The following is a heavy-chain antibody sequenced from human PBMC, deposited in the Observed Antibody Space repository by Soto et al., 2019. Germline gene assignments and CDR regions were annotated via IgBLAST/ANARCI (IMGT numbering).Heavy chain of an antibody. D-gene: IGHD1-26*01. J-gene: IGHJ4*01. CDR2: TYYRSKWYY. CDR1: GDSVSSNSAG. Sequence: SQTLSLTCAITGDSVSSNSAGWSWVRQSPSRGLEWLGRTYYRSKWYYEYTVSVRGRITINPDTSKNQYSLQLNSVTPEDTAVYFCARGEQYSGRIFDYWGQGTLVTVSS. V-gene: IGHV6-1*01. CDR3: ARGEQYSGRIFDY.